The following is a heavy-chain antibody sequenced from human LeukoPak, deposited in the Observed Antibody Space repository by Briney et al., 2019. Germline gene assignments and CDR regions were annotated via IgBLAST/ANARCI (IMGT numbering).Heavy chain of an antibody. Sequence: PSETLSLTCTVSGGSFSSGSYYWSWIRQPPGKGLEWIGYIYYSGSTNYNPSLKSRVTISVDTSKNQFSLKLSSVTAADTAVYYCARFPSSQQLVRDWFDPWGQGTLVTVSS. J-gene: IGHJ5*02. CDR1: GGSFSSGSYY. D-gene: IGHD6-13*01. CDR2: IYYSGST. CDR3: ARFPSSQQLVRDWFDP. V-gene: IGHV4-61*01.